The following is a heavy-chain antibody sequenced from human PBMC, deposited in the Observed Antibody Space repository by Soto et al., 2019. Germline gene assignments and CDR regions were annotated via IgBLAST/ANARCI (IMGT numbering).Heavy chain of an antibody. CDR2: ISSSGSNI. Sequence: ESGGGLVQPGGSLRLSCAASGFTFSNYEMNWVRQAPGKGLEWVSYISSSGSNIYYADSVKGRFTVSRDNAKNSLNLQMNSLRDEDTAVYYCARDELGGYFDYWGQGTLVTVSS. D-gene: IGHD6-6*01. CDR3: ARDELGGYFDY. V-gene: IGHV3-48*03. CDR1: GFTFSNYE. J-gene: IGHJ4*03.